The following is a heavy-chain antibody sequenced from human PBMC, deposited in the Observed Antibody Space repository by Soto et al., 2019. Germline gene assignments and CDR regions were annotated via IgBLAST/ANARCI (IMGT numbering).Heavy chain of an antibody. D-gene: IGHD1-1*01. CDR1: VFTFSSYW. CDR2: IRPARRST. J-gene: IGHJ4*02. Sequence: PRWSLTLSCTASVFTFSSYWMHWPHRAPGEGLGWVSYIRPARRSTKDAASVKARFTISRDNASNTLNLRMNSLSGEETAEYYCESDNNWTYDSWGRGTLVTVSS. V-gene: IGHV3-74*03. CDR3: ESDNNWTYDS.